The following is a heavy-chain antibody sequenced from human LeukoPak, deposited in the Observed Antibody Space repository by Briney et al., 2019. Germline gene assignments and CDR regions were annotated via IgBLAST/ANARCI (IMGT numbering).Heavy chain of an antibody. Sequence: TGGSLRLSCAASGFTFSSYAMSWVRQAPGKGLEWVSAISGSGGSTYYADSVKGRFTISRDNSKNTLYLQMNSLRAEDTAVYYCATVTAMAPLFDYWGQGTLVTVSS. J-gene: IGHJ4*02. CDR2: ISGSGGST. V-gene: IGHV3-23*01. CDR3: ATVTAMAPLFDY. D-gene: IGHD5-18*01. CDR1: GFTFSSYA.